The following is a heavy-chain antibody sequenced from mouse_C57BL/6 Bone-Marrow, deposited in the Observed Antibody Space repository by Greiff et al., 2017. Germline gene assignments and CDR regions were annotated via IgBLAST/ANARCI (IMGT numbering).Heavy chain of an antibody. D-gene: IGHD1-1*01. V-gene: IGHV14-2*01. J-gene: IGHJ4*01. Sequence: VHVKQSGAELVKPGASVKLSCTASGFNIKDYYMHWVKQRTEQGLEWIGRIDPEDGETKYAPKFQGKVPITADTSSNTAFLQLSSRTSEDTAVYYCARLTVDYAMDYWGQGTSVTVSS. CDR2: IDPEDGET. CDR1: GFNIKDYY. CDR3: ARLTVDYAMDY.